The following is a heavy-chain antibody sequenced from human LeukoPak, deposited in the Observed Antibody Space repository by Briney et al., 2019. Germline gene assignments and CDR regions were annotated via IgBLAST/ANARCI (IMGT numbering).Heavy chain of an antibody. CDR2: ISSSGSTI. CDR3: ARYGYRWDENNYYYMDV. CDR1: GFTFSDYY. Sequence: GGSLRLSCAASGFTFSDYYMSWIRQAPGKGLEWVSYISSSGSTIYYADSVKGRFTISRDNAKNSLYLQMYSLRAEDTAVYYCARYGYRWDENNYYYMDVWGKGTTVTVSS. D-gene: IGHD5-18*01. J-gene: IGHJ6*03. V-gene: IGHV3-11*04.